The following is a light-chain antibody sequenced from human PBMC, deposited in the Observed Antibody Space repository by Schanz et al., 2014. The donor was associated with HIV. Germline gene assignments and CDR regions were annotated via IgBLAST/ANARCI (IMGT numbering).Light chain of an antibody. CDR1: QSIRSTY. Sequence: LLTQSPGTLSLSPGERATLSCRASQSIRSTYLAWYQQKPGQAPRLLIYETSSRVTGIPDRFSGSGSGTDFTLTISKLEPEDFAVYYCQHFGSSVWTFGQGTKVEIK. V-gene: IGKV3-20*01. J-gene: IGKJ1*01. CDR3: QHFGSSVWT. CDR2: ETS.